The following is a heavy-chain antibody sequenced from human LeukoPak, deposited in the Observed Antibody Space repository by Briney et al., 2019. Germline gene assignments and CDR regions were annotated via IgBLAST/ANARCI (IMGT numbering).Heavy chain of an antibody. V-gene: IGHV4-39*01. CDR2: IYYSGST. D-gene: IGHD1-26*01. J-gene: IGHJ5*02. CDR1: GGSISSSSYY. Sequence: SETLSLTCTVSGGSISSSSYYCGWIRQPPGKGLEWIGSIYYSGSTYYNPSLKSRLTISVDTSKNQFSLKLSSVTAADTAVYYCASSTGAINWFDPWGQGTLVTVSS. CDR3: ASSTGAINWFDP.